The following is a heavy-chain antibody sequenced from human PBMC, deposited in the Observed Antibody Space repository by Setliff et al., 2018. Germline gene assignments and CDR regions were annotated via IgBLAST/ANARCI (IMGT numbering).Heavy chain of an antibody. CDR1: GGSISRSLYY. V-gene: IGHV4-39*07. J-gene: IGHJ6*02. D-gene: IGHD6-13*01. CDR3: ARGAGYSSRWYIYYYGMDV. Sequence: SLTCTVSGGSISRSLYYWGWIRQPPGKGLEWIGSIYYSGSTNYNPSLKSRVTISVDTSKNQFSLKLSSVTAADTAVYYCARGAGYSSRWYIYYYGMDVWGQGTTVTVSS. CDR2: IYYSGST.